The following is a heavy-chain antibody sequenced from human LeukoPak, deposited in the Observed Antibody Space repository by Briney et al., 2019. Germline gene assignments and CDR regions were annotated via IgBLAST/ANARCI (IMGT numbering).Heavy chain of an antibody. V-gene: IGHV3-30*19. CDR1: GFTFSSYG. CDR3: ARVGGAGYYFDY. Sequence: PGRSLRLSCAASGFTFSSYGMHWVRQAPGKGLEWVAVISYDGSNKYYADSVKGRFTISRDNSTNTLYLQMSSLRAEDTAVYYCARVGGAGYYFDYWGQGTLVTVSS. D-gene: IGHD2-15*01. J-gene: IGHJ4*02. CDR2: ISYDGSNK.